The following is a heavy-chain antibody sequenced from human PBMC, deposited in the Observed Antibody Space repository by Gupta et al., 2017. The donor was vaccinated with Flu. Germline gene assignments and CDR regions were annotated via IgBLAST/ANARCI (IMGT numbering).Heavy chain of an antibody. V-gene: IGHV4-34*01. CDR1: GGSFSGYY. J-gene: IGHJ4*02. Sequence: QVQLQQWGAGLLKPSETLSLTCAVYGGSFSGYYWSWIRQPPGKGLEWIGEINHSGSTNYNPSLKCRVTISGDTSKNQFSLKLSSVTAADTAVYYCAREGVAGREDKLDYWGQGTLVTVSS. D-gene: IGHD6-19*01. CDR2: INHSGST. CDR3: AREGVAGREDKLDY.